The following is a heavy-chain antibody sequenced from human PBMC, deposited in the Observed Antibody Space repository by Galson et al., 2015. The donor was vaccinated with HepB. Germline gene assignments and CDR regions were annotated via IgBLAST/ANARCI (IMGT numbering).Heavy chain of an antibody. CDR3: ARDQSGYSSGWPFDY. D-gene: IGHD6-19*01. CDR1: GFTFSSSE. V-gene: IGHV3-48*03. J-gene: IGHJ4*02. Sequence: SLRLSCAASGFTFSSSEMNWVRQAPGKGLEWVSYISSSGSTIYYADSVKGRFTISRDNAKNSLYLQMNSLRAEDTAVYYCARDQSGYSSGWPFDYWGQGTLVTVSS. CDR2: ISSSGSTI.